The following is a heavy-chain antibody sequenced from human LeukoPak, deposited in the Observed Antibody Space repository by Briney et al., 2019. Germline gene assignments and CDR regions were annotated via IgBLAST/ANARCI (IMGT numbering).Heavy chain of an antibody. CDR3: AKGPYGDYVPLDY. V-gene: IGHV3-33*06. CDR1: GFTFSSYG. CDR2: IWYDGSNK. Sequence: GGSLRLSCAASGFTFSSYGMHWVRQAPGKGLEWVAVIWYDGSNKYYADSVKGRFTISRDNSKNTLYLQMNSLRAEDTAVYYCAKGPYGDYVPLDYWGQGTLVTVSS. J-gene: IGHJ4*02. D-gene: IGHD4-17*01.